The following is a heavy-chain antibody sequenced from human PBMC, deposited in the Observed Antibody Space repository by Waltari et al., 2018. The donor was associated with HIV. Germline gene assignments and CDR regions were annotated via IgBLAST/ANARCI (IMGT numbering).Heavy chain of an antibody. Sequence: QVQLQESGPGLVKPSETLSLTCVVSGYFIRHGYYWAWIRQTPGKGLEWIGSCHHSGTTDYNPSLKRRVTISGDTSNNELSLALTSVTAADTAVYYCARERALIAAPGIQDAFDIWGLGTLVSVPP. V-gene: IGHV4-38-2*01. J-gene: IGHJ3*02. CDR2: CHHSGTT. D-gene: IGHD6-13*01. CDR3: ARERALIAAPGIQDAFDI. CDR1: GYFIRHGYY.